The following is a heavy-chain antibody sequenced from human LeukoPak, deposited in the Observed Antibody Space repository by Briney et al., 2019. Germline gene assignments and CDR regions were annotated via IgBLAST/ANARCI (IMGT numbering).Heavy chain of an antibody. V-gene: IGHV1-69*13. CDR2: IIPIFGTA. CDR3: NVVVAATVLDY. D-gene: IGHD2-15*01. Sequence: ASVKVSCKASGYTFTGYYMHWVRQAPGQGLEWMGGIIPIFGTANYAQKFQGRVTITADESTGTAYMELSSLRSEDTAVYYCNVVVAATVLDYWGQGTLVTVSS. CDR1: GYTFTGYY. J-gene: IGHJ4*02.